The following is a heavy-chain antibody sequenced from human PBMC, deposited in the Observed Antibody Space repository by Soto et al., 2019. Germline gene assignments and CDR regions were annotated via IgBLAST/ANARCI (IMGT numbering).Heavy chain of an antibody. V-gene: IGHV3-23*01. J-gene: IGHJ6*03. CDR2: ISARSERT. CDR3: EKESPDTESRLYYMDV. Sequence: EVRLLESGGGLVQPGGSLRLSCTTSGFTFDAVAMSWVRQAPGKGPEWVAAISARSERTYYADSVTGRFIISRDNPNNSLYLQMHSLRAVDTAVYYCEKESPDTESRLYYMDVWGKGTTVTVSS. CDR1: GFTFDAVA.